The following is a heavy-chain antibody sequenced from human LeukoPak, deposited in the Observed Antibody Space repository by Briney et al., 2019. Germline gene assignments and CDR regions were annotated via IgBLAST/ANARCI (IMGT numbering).Heavy chain of an antibody. Sequence: PGGSLRLSCAASGFTFSSYGMHWVRQAPGKGLEWVAFIRYDGSNKYYADSVKGRVTISRDNSKNTLYLQMNSLRAEDTAVYYCAKGEYCSSTSCAPFDPWGQGTLVTVSS. CDR2: IRYDGSNK. D-gene: IGHD2-2*01. V-gene: IGHV3-30*02. CDR1: GFTFSSYG. CDR3: AKGEYCSSTSCAPFDP. J-gene: IGHJ5*02.